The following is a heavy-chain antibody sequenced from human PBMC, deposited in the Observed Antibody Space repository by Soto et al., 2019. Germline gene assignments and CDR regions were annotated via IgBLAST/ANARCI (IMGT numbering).Heavy chain of an antibody. CDR2: ISAYNGNT. D-gene: IGHD4-17*01. V-gene: IGHV1-18*01. Sequence: QVQLVQSGAEVKKPGASVKVSCKASGYTFTSYGISWVRQAPGQGPEWMGWISAYNGNTNYAQKLQGRVTMTTDTSTSTAYMELRSLRSDDTAVYYCARIRSYGDYEGVDAFDIWGQGTMVTVSS. CDR3: ARIRSYGDYEGVDAFDI. CDR1: GYTFTSYG. J-gene: IGHJ3*02.